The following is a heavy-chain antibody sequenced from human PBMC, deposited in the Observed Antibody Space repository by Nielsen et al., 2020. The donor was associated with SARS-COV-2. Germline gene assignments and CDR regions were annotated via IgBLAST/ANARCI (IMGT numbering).Heavy chain of an antibody. J-gene: IGHJ4*02. D-gene: IGHD3-10*01. Sequence: GESLKISCAASGFPFSSYNMNWVRQAPGKGLEWVSYISSSGTIIHYADSVRGRFTISRDNAKSSLYLQMSSLKTEDTAVYYCTHMVRGFRGGDYWGQGTLVTVSS. CDR1: GFPFSSYN. CDR2: ISSSGTII. V-gene: IGHV3-48*04. CDR3: THMVRGFRGGDY.